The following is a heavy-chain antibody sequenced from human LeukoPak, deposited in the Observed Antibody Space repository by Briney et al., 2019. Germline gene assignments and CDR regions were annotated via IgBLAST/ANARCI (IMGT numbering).Heavy chain of an antibody. J-gene: IGHJ6*03. CDR2: VNDSGIT. V-gene: IGHV4-34*01. D-gene: IGHD3-9*01. CDR3: ARQGVGYDILTGSTRVLDYYYMDV. Sequence: SETLSLTCAVYSGSFSGYYWSWIRQPPGKGPEWIGEVNDSGITNCNPSLKSRVTISVDTAKNQFSLKLSSVTAADTAVYYCARQGVGYDILTGSTRVLDYYYMDVWGKGTTVTISS. CDR1: SGSFSGYY.